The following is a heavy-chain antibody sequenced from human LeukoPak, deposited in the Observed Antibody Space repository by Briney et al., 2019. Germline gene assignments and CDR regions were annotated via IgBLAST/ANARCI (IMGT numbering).Heavy chain of an antibody. CDR3: ARDSSGYPY. CDR2: ISYDGSNK. V-gene: IGHV3-30-3*01. D-gene: IGHD3-22*01. J-gene: IGHJ4*02. CDR1: GFTFSSYA. Sequence: GGSLRLSCAASGFTFSSYAMHWVRQAPGKGLEWVAVISYDGSNKYYADSVKGRFTISRDNSKNTLYLQMSSLRAEDTAVYYCARDSSGYPYWGQGTLVTVSS.